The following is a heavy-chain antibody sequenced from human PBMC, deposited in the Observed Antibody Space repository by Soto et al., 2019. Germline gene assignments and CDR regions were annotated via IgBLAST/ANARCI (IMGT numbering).Heavy chain of an antibody. Sequence: PGGSLRLSCAASGFTFSNAWMSWVRQAPGKGLEWVGRIKSKTDGGTTDYAAPVKGRFTISRDDSKNTLYLQMNSLKTEDTAVYYCTTGFRRVRGVIRDYWGQGTLVTVSS. CDR3: TTGFRRVRGVIRDY. V-gene: IGHV3-15*01. CDR2: IKSKTDGGTT. D-gene: IGHD3-10*01. J-gene: IGHJ4*02. CDR1: GFTFSNAW.